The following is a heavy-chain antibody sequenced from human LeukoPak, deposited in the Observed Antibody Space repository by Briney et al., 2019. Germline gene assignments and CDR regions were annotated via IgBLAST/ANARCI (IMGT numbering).Heavy chain of an antibody. Sequence: ETLSLTCTVSGGSISSYYWSWIRQPPGKGLEWVSIIYSGGVTYYADSVKGRFTISRDNSKNTLYLQMNSLRAEDAAVYYCARVPEQYDRWFDPWGQGTLVTVSS. CDR1: GGSISSYY. J-gene: IGHJ5*02. CDR3: ARVPEQYDRWFDP. D-gene: IGHD1-1*01. CDR2: IYSGGVT. V-gene: IGHV3-53*01.